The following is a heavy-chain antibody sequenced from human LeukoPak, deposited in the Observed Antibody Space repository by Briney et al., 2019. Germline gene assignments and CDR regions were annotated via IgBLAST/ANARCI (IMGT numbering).Heavy chain of an antibody. V-gene: IGHV3-48*02. Sequence: GGSLRLSCAASGFTFSDYTMNWVRQAVGKGLEWVSYISASSSSIYYADSVKGRFTISRDNAKNSLYLQMNSLRDEDTAVYYCARRAAGRPGADYFQHWGQGILVTVSS. CDR1: GFTFSDYT. CDR3: ARRAAGRPGADYFQH. CDR2: ISASSSSI. D-gene: IGHD3-10*01. J-gene: IGHJ1*01.